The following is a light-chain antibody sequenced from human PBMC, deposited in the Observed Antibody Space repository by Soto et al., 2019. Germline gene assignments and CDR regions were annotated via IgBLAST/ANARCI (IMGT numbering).Light chain of an antibody. V-gene: IGKV1-16*02. J-gene: IGKJ1*01. CDR3: LQYYTYPWT. Sequence: DIQMTQSPPSLSASVGDSVTITCRASQGISNRLGWFQQKPGEAPKSLIYDAAILQSGVPSKFSGSESGTDFSLTISRLQPEDFVSYYCLQYYTYPWTFGQGTKVDNK. CDR1: QGISNR. CDR2: DAA.